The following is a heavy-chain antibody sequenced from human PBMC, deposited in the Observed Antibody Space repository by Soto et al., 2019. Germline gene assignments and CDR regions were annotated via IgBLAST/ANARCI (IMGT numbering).Heavy chain of an antibody. CDR3: ARDERPYSSSQRRNWFDP. CDR1: GFTFSSYW. V-gene: IGHV3-74*01. J-gene: IGHJ5*02. Sequence: GGSLRLSCAASGFTFSSYWMHWVRQAPGKGLVWVSRINSDWSSTSYADSVKGRFTISRDNAKNKLYLQMNSLRAEDTAVYYCARDERPYSSSQRRNWFDPWGQGTLVTVSS. D-gene: IGHD6-13*01. CDR2: INSDWSST.